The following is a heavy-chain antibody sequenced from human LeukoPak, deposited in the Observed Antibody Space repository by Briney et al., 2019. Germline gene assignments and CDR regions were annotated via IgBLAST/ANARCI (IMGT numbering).Heavy chain of an antibody. Sequence: GRSLRLSCAASGFTFSDFGMHWVRQAPGKGLESVAVISHDGNSKYSADSVKGRFTISRDNSKNTLYLQMNSLRGEDTAVYYCAKSRTSTADPDAFDIWGQGTLVTISS. CDR1: GFTFSDFG. D-gene: IGHD1-14*01. V-gene: IGHV3-30*18. J-gene: IGHJ3*02. CDR3: AKSRTSTADPDAFDI. CDR2: ISHDGNSK.